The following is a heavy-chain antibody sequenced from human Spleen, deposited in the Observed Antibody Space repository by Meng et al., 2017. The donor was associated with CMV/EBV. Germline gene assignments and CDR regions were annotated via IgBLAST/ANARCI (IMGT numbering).Heavy chain of an antibody. CDR2: IKKDGSET. J-gene: IGHJ4*02. CDR1: GFTFSSFW. D-gene: IGHD4-23*01. CDR3: ARGGGEY. V-gene: IGHV3-7*01. Sequence: GGSLRLSCTASGFTFSSFWMTWVRQAPGKGLEWLANIKKDGSETYYLDSVKGRFTISRDNAKNSLYLQMNGLRAEDKAVYYCARGGGEYWGQGTLVTVSS.